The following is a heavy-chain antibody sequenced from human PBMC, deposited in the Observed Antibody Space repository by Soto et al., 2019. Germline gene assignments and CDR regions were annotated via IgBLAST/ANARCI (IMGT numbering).Heavy chain of an antibody. CDR1: GCSITSSSYY. V-gene: IGHV4-39*01. Sequence: PSETLSLTCTVSGCSITSSSYYWGWIRQPPGKGLECVGNIYFDGNTYYNPSLKSRVTISMDTSKNQVSLRLSSVTAADTAVYYCVRSSIAPRLFMYPFDYWGQGSLVTVSS. CDR3: VRSSIAPRLFMYPFDY. CDR2: IYFDGNT. J-gene: IGHJ4*02. D-gene: IGHD6-6*01.